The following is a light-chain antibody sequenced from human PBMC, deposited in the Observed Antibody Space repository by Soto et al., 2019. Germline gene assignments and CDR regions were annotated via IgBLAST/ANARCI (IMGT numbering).Light chain of an antibody. Sequence: DIQMTQSPSTLSASVGDRVTITCRASQSISSWLAWYQQKPGKAPKLLLYDASSLGSGAPSRFSRSGSGTVFTLTISGVQPDDFSTYYCHQYRRTFGGGTKVEIK. V-gene: IGKV1-5*01. CDR2: DAS. CDR3: HQYRRT. J-gene: IGKJ4*01. CDR1: QSISSW.